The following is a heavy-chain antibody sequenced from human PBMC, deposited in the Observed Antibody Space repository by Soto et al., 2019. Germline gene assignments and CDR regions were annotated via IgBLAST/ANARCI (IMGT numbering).Heavy chain of an antibody. CDR2: LSHDGSNK. CDR1: GFTFNTYG. CDR3: AKNRYDSVWTAVEP. V-gene: IGHV3-30*18. D-gene: IGHD6-19*01. Sequence: HEQLVESGGGVVQPGRSLRLCCVASGFTFNTYGMHWVRQAPGKGLEWVAVLSHDGSNKYYAESVKGRFTVSRDNSKNTLYLQMNSLRVEDTAVYYCAKNRYDSVWTAVEPWGQGTLVTVSS. J-gene: IGHJ5*02.